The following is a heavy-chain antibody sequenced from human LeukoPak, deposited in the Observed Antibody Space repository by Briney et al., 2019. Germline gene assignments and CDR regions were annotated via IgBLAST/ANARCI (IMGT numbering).Heavy chain of an antibody. CDR3: AKDVTLGYRDY. V-gene: IGHV3-53*01. CDR2: IYSGGST. CDR1: GFTVSSNY. D-gene: IGHD2-15*01. Sequence: GGSLRLSCAASGFTVSSNYMSWVRQAPGKGLEWVSVIYSGGSTYYADSVKGRFTISRDNSKNTLYLQMNSLRAEDTAVYYCAKDVTLGYRDYWGQGTLVTVSS. J-gene: IGHJ4*02.